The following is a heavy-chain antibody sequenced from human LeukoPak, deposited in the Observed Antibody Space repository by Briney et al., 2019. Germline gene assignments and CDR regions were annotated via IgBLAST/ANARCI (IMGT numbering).Heavy chain of an antibody. CDR2: ISGSGDST. CDR1: GFTFSDYY. D-gene: IGHD3-10*01. CDR3: AKKHYFGSGSYGY. Sequence: GGSLRLSCAASGFTFSDYYMSWIRQAPGKGLEWVSAISGSGDSTYYADSVKGRFTISRDNSKNTLYLQMNSLRAEDTAVYYCAKKHYFGSGSYGYWGQGTLVTVSS. J-gene: IGHJ4*02. V-gene: IGHV3-23*01.